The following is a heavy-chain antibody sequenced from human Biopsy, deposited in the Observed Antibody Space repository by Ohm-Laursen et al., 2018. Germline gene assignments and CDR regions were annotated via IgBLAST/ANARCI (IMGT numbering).Heavy chain of an antibody. CDR1: GYTFTSHD. Sequence: SSVKVSCKASGYTFTSHDINWVRQATGQGLEWMGWMSSNTGNTVYAQRFQDRVTMTSDTSTGTAYMELTSLTSDDTAVYFCARWETTLGRSLDSWGQGTLVAVSS. J-gene: IGHJ4*02. CDR2: MSSNTGNT. CDR3: ARWETTLGRSLDS. V-gene: IGHV1-8*01. D-gene: IGHD1-26*01.